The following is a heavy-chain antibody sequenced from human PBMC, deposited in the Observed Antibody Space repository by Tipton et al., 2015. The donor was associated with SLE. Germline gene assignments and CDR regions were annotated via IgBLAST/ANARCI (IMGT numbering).Heavy chain of an antibody. V-gene: IGHV4-30-2*01. J-gene: IGHJ4*02. CDR3: ARGISRSYQHFFDY. D-gene: IGHD3-10*01. Sequence: TLSLTCAVSVGSVSSAVYSWAWIRQPPGKGLEWIGHIDHSGSTYYIPSLKSRVTISVDTSKNQFSLNLSSVTAADTAVYYCARGISRSYQHFFDYWGQGTLVTVSS. CDR2: IDHSGST. CDR1: VGSVSSAVYS.